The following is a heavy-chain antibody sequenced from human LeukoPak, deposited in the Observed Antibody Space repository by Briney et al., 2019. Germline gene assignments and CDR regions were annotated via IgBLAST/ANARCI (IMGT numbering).Heavy chain of an antibody. Sequence: GASVKVSCKVSGYTLTELSMHWVRQAPGKGLEWMGGFDPEDGETIYAQNFQGRVTMTRDTSTSTVYMELSSLRSEDTAVYYCARVRDGYNDAYDIWGQGTMVTVPS. CDR3: ARVRDGYNDAYDI. CDR2: FDPEDGET. CDR1: GYTLTELS. D-gene: IGHD5-24*01. V-gene: IGHV1-24*01. J-gene: IGHJ3*02.